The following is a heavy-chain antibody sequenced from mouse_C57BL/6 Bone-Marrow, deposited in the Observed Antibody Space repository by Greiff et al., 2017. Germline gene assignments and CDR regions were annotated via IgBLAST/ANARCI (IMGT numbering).Heavy chain of an antibody. Sequence: VQLQESGPELVKPGASVKISCKASGYAFSSSWMNWVKQRPGKGLEWIGRIYPGDGDTNYNGKFKGKATLTADKSSSTAYMQLSSLTSEDSAVYFCARGSLDWFAYWGQGTLVTVSA. CDR3: ARGSLDWFAY. CDR2: IYPGDGDT. V-gene: IGHV1-82*01. CDR1: GYAFSSSW. J-gene: IGHJ3*01.